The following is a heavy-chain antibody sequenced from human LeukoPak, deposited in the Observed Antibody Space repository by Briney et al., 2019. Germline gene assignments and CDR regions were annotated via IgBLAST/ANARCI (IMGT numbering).Heavy chain of an antibody. CDR2: IYYSGST. V-gene: IGHV4-59*01. J-gene: IGHJ5*02. Sequence: SETLSLTCTVSGVSISSYYWSWIRQPPGKGLEWIGYIYYSGSTNYNPSLKSRVTISVDTSKNQFSLKLSSVTAADTAVYYCAREGPWFDPWGQGTLVTVSS. CDR3: AREGPWFDP. CDR1: GVSISSYY.